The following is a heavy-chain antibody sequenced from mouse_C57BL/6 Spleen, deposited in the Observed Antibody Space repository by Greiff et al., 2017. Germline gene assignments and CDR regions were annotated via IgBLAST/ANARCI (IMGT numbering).Heavy chain of an antibody. CDR3: ASPKLGLAY. CDR2: INPNNGGT. J-gene: IGHJ3*01. CDR1: GYTFTDYY. D-gene: IGHD4-1*01. Sequence: EVKLQQSGPELVKPGASVKISCKASGYTFTDYYMNWVKQSHGKSLEWIGDINPNNGGTSYNQKFKGKATLTVDKSSSTAYMELRSLTSEDSAVYYCASPKLGLAYWGQGTLVTVSA. V-gene: IGHV1-26*01.